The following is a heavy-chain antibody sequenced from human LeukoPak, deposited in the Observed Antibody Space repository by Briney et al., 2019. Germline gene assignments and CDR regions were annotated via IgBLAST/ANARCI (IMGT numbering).Heavy chain of an antibody. CDR1: GFDFDIHG. J-gene: IGHJ4*02. CDR3: ARGGTYYYDSSGYYLDY. V-gene: IGHV3-33*01. Sequence: GGSLRLSCAASGFDFDIHGMNWVRQAPGKGLEWVAVISFDGSDQHHADSVKGRFTISRDTSNNTLYLHMNSLRAEDTAVYYCARGGTYYYDSSGYYLDYWGQGTLVTVPS. D-gene: IGHD3-22*01. CDR2: ISFDGSDQ.